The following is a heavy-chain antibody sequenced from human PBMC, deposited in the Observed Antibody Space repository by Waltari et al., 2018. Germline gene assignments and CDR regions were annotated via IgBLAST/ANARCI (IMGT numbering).Heavy chain of an antibody. J-gene: IGHJ4*02. CDR1: GGSISSSSYY. CDR3: AKDHAGATPYFDY. V-gene: IGHV4-39*07. D-gene: IGHD1-26*01. CDR2: IYYSGST. Sequence: QLQLQESGPGLVKPSETLSLTCTVSGGSISSSSYYWGWIRQPPGKGLEWIGSIYYSGSTYYNPSLKSRVTISVDTSKNQCSLKLSSVTAADTAVYYCAKDHAGATPYFDYWGQGTLVTVSS.